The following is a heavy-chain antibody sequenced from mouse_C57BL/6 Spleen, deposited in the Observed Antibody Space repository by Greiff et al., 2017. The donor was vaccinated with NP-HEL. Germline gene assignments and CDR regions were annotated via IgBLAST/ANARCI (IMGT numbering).Heavy chain of an antibody. CDR2: IDPEDGDT. V-gene: IGHV14-1*01. CDR3: SDYGSSPFAY. CDR1: GFNIKDYY. Sequence: VQLKQSGAELVRPGASVKLSCTASGFNIKDYYMHWVKQRPEQGLEWIGRIDPEDGDTEYAPKFQGKATMTADTSSNTAYLQLSSLTSEDTAVYYCSDYGSSPFAYWGQGTLVTVSA. J-gene: IGHJ3*01. D-gene: IGHD1-1*01.